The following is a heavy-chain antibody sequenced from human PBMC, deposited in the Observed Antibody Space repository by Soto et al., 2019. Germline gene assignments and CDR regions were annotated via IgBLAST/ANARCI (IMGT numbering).Heavy chain of an antibody. J-gene: IGHJ4*02. Sequence: QVQMVASGGGVVQPGESLRLFCAASGFTLSSYDLHWVRQAPGKGLEWVSSISYNGNDKNYADSVEGRLTVSRDNSINTLYLQINSLRAEDTAVYYCARDWTRYFDYWGQGTLVTVAS. CDR2: ISYNGNDK. CDR1: GFTLSSYD. V-gene: IGHV3-30*19. D-gene: IGHD1-1*01. CDR3: ARDWTRYFDY.